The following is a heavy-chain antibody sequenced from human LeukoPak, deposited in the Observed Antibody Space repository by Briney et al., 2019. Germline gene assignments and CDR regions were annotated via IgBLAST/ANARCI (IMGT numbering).Heavy chain of an antibody. V-gene: IGHV4-34*01. CDR2: INHSGSA. CDR3: ARGDYYYDSSGYYSSAKTFDY. D-gene: IGHD3-22*01. Sequence: PSETLSLTCAVYGGSFSGYYWSWIRQPPGKGLEWIGEINHSGSANYNPSLKSRVTISVDTSKNQFSLKLSSVTAADTAVYYCARGDYYYDSSGYYSSAKTFDYWGQGTLVTVSS. CDR1: GGSFSGYY. J-gene: IGHJ4*02.